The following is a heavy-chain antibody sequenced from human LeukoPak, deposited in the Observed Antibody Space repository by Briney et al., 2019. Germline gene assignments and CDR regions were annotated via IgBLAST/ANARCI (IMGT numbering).Heavy chain of an antibody. CDR3: ARESPGYSSGWYGGHLDY. V-gene: IGHV3-53*01. J-gene: IGHJ4*02. Sequence: GGSLRLSCAASGFTVSSNYMSWVRQAPGKGLEWVSVIYSGGSTYYADFVKGRFTISRDNSKNTLYLQMNRLRAEDTAVYYCARESPGYSSGWYGGHLDYWGQGTLVTVSS. CDR1: GFTVSSNY. D-gene: IGHD6-19*01. CDR2: IYSGGST.